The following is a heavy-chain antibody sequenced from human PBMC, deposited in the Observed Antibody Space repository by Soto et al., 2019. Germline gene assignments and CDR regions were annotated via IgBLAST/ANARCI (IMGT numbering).Heavy chain of an antibody. D-gene: IGHD3-10*01. CDR3: AKQRADYGSGADTFYFDS. CDR1: GVTFSNYA. Sequence: GGSLRLSCTVSGVTFSNYAMNWVRQAPGKGLEWVSSLSGSGGTTYYADSVKGRFIISRDNSXXXLYLLMNSLRAEDTALYYCAKQRADYGSGADTFYFDSWGQGALVTVSS. CDR2: LSGSGGTT. V-gene: IGHV3-23*01. J-gene: IGHJ4*02.